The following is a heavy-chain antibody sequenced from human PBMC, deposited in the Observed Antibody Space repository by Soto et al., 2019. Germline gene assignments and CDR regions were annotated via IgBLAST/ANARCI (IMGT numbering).Heavy chain of an antibody. CDR1: GFTFSSYG. J-gene: IGHJ6*02. D-gene: IGHD7-27*01. CDR3: AKDLLGPGRAYGMDG. V-gene: IGHV3-30*18. Sequence: QVQLVESGGGVVQPGRSLRLSCAASGFTFSSYGMHWVRQAPGKGLEWVAVISYDGSNKYYADSVKGRFTISRDNSKNTLYLQMNSLRAEDTAVYYCAKDLLGPGRAYGMDGWGQVTTVTVSS. CDR2: ISYDGSNK.